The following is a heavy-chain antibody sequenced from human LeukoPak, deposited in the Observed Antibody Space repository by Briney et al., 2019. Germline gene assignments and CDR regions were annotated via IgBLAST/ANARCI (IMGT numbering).Heavy chain of an antibody. D-gene: IGHD3-16*02. Sequence: SETLSLTCTVSGGSISSSSYYWGWIRQPPGKGLEWIGSIYYSGGTYYNPSLKSRVTISVDTSKNQFSLKLSSVTAADTAVYYCARAREEVIVLGNYYGMDVWGQGTTVTVSS. CDR3: ARAREEVIVLGNYYGMDV. V-gene: IGHV4-39*01. CDR2: IYYSGGT. J-gene: IGHJ6*02. CDR1: GGSISSSSYY.